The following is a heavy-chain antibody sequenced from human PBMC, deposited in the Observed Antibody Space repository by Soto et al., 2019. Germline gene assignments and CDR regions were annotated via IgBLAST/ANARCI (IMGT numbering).Heavy chain of an antibody. J-gene: IGHJ3*01. V-gene: IGHV1-46*01. CDR1: GYTFTTYY. Sequence: QVQLVQSGAEVKKPGASVKVSCKASGYTFTTYYMHWVRQAPGQGLEWMGLINPSGGSTSYAQKFQGRLTMTRDTSTSTVYMELSSLSSEDTAVYYCAPSYGGNSGSAFDLWGQGTMVTVSS. CDR2: INPSGGST. D-gene: IGHD2-21*02. CDR3: APSYGGNSGSAFDL.